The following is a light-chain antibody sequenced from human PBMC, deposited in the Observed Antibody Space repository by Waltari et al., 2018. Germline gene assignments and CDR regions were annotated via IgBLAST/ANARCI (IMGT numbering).Light chain of an antibody. CDR1: RCALGKLNY. V-gene: IGLV2-8*01. J-gene: IGLJ1*01. CDR2: QVT. CDR3: TSYAGNNMAV. Sequence: QSALTQPPSASGSPGQSVTISCSGSRCALGKLNYVSWYQHYHGRAPKLLIYQVTERPSGVPHRFSGSKSGNTASLTVSGLQAEDEADYYCTSYAGNNMAVFGSGTKVTVL.